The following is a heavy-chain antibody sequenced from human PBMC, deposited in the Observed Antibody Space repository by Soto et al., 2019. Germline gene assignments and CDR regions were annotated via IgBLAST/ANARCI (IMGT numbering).Heavy chain of an antibody. V-gene: IGHV4-59*01. CDR2: IYYSGST. D-gene: IGHD3-9*01. CDR1: GGSISSYY. CDR3: ARIRYFDWLTFDP. J-gene: IGHJ5*02. Sequence: PSETLSLTCTVSGGSISSYYWSWIRQPPGKGLEWIGYIYYSGSTNYNPSLKSRVTISVDTSKNQFSLKLSSVTAADTAVYYCARIRYFDWLTFDPWGQGTLVTAPQ.